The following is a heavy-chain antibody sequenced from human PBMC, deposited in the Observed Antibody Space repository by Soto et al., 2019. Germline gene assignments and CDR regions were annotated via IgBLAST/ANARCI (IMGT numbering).Heavy chain of an antibody. J-gene: IGHJ4*02. CDR3: AFRFGVVVAGTCFDY. CDR1: AYTFTTCD. CDR2: MNPYTGNS. Sequence: ASVMVSCKASAYTFTTCDIHWVRQATGQGLEWWGWMNPYTGNSGYAQKFQGRVTTTRNTSINTAYMVLSSLTSEDTAVYYCAFRFGVVVAGTCFDYWGQGTRETVYS. D-gene: IGHD2-15*01. V-gene: IGHV1-8*01.